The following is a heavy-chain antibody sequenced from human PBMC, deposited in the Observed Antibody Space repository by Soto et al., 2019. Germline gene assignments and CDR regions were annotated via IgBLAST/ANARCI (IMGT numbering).Heavy chain of an antibody. V-gene: IGHV1-69*13. D-gene: IGHD6-19*01. CDR3: AGSSGWSELDYYYYYGMDV. J-gene: IGHJ6*02. CDR1: GGTFSSYA. CDR2: IIPIFGTA. Sequence: SVKVSCKASGGTFSSYAISWVRQAPGQGLEWMGGIIPIFGTANYAQKFQGRVTITADESTSTAYMELSSLRSEDTAVYYCAGSSGWSELDYYYYYGMDVWGQGTTVTVSS.